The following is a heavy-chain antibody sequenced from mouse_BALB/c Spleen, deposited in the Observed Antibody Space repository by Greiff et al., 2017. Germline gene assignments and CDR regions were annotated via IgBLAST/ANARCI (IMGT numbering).Heavy chain of an antibody. CDR1: GFNIKDYY. Sequence: EVQLQQSGAELVRSGASVKLSCTASGFNIKDYYMHWVKQRPEQGLEWIGWIDPENGDTEYAPKFQGKATMTADTSSNTAYLQLSSLTSEDTAVYYCNAPSGDFDYWGQGTTLTVSS. CDR3: NAPSGDFDY. CDR2: IDPENGDT. J-gene: IGHJ2*01. V-gene: IGHV14-4*02. D-gene: IGHD4-1*01.